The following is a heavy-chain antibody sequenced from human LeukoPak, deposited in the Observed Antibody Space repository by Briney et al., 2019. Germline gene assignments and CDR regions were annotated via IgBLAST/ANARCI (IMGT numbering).Heavy chain of an antibody. CDR1: GFTFSGSA. Sequence: GGSLRLSCATSGFTFSGSAMHWVRQASGKGLEWVGRIRSKANSYATAYAASVKGRFTISRDDSKNSAYLQMNSLKTEDTAVYYCTFLIAVAGNWFDPWGQGTLVTVSS. D-gene: IGHD6-19*01. CDR2: IRSKANSYAT. J-gene: IGHJ5*02. V-gene: IGHV3-73*01. CDR3: TFLIAVAGNWFDP.